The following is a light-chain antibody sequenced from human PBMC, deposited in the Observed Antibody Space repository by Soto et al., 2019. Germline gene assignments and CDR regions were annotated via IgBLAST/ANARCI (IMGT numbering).Light chain of an antibody. V-gene: IGKV3-15*01. CDR1: QSVSSN. Sequence: EIVMTQSPATLSVSPGERATLSCRASQSVSSNIAWYQQKPGQAPRLLIYGASTRATGIPARFSGSGSGTEFTLTISSLQSEDFAVYYCQQYINWPPWTFGQGTKVEIK. CDR2: GAS. J-gene: IGKJ1*01. CDR3: QQYINWPPWT.